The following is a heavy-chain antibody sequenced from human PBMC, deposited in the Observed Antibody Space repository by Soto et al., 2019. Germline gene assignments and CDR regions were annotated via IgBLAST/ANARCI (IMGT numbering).Heavy chain of an antibody. Sequence: GSLRLSCAASRFTFSSYGMHWVRQAPGKGLEWVAVISYDGSNKYYADSVKGRFTISRDNSKNTLYLQMNSLRAEDTAVYYCAKNTADLAGLYYYGMDVWGQGTTVTVSS. D-gene: IGHD6-19*01. CDR2: ISYDGSNK. J-gene: IGHJ6*02. CDR1: RFTFSSYG. V-gene: IGHV3-30*18. CDR3: AKNTADLAGLYYYGMDV.